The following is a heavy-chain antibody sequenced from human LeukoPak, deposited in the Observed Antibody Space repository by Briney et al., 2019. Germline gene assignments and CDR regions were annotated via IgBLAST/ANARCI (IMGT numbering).Heavy chain of an antibody. J-gene: IGHJ6*04. CDR2: IYPGDSDT. CDR3: ARQRCSGGSCYSMMDV. CDR1: GYSFTSYW. D-gene: IGHD2-15*01. Sequence: GESLKISCKGSGYSFTSYWIGWVRQMPGKGLEWMGIIYPGDSDTRYSPSFQGQVTISADKSISTASLQWSSLKASDTAMYYCARQRCSGGSCYSMMDVWGKGTTVTVSS. V-gene: IGHV5-51*01.